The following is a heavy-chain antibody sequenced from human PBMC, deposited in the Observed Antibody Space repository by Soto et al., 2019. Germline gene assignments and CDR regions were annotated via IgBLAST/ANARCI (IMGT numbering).Heavy chain of an antibody. CDR2: ISSSSSYI. Sequence: GGSLRLSCAASGFTFSSYSMNWVRQAPGKGLEWVSSISSSSSYIYYVDSVKGRFTISRDNAKNSLYLQMNSLGAEDTAVYYCARGIEGTGFDPWGQGTLVTVSS. D-gene: IGHD3-10*01. J-gene: IGHJ5*02. V-gene: IGHV3-21*01. CDR3: ARGIEGTGFDP. CDR1: GFTFSSYS.